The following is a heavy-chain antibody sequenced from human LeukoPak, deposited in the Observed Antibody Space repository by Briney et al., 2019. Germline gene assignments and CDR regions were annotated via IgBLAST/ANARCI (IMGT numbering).Heavy chain of an antibody. J-gene: IGHJ3*02. CDR3: AKSGYYYDSSGYYYLRAFDI. D-gene: IGHD3-22*01. Sequence: GGSVRLSCAASGFTFSNYAMSWVRQAPGKGLEWVSTISGSGGSTYYADSVKGRFTISRDNSKNILYLQMNSLRAEDTAVYYCAKSGYYYDSSGYYYLRAFDIWGQGTMVTVSS. CDR1: GFTFSNYA. CDR2: ISGSGGST. V-gene: IGHV3-23*01.